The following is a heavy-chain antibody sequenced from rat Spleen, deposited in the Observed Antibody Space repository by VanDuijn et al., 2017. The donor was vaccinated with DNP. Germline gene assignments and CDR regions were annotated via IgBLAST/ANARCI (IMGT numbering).Heavy chain of an antibody. CDR3: VRWEGINGY. J-gene: IGHJ3*01. CDR1: GFSLDSYT. V-gene: IGHV2-6*01. CDR2: ISNSGIT. Sequence: QVQLKESGPGLVQPSQTLSLTCTVSGFSLDSYTVSWVRRPPGKGLEWIAAISNSGITYYNSALKSRLIIRRDTSKSQVFLEMNSLQTEDTAMYFCVRWEGINGYWGQGTLVTVSS. D-gene: IGHD1-11*01.